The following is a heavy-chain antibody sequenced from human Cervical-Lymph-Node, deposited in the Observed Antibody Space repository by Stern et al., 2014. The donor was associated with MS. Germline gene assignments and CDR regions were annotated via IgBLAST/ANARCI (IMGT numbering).Heavy chain of an antibody. CDR1: GYDFTNYY. J-gene: IGHJ4*02. Sequence: VQLEESGAEVKKPGASVKVSCKASGYDFTNYYIQWVRQAPGQGLEWMGMINPSDGSTDYAQRFQGRVTMTRDTSTSTGYMELSSLRSDDTAVYYCARWGLHKPLDYWGQGTLVTVSS. CDR3: ARWGLHKPLDY. D-gene: IGHD7-27*01. CDR2: INPSDGST. V-gene: IGHV1-46*03.